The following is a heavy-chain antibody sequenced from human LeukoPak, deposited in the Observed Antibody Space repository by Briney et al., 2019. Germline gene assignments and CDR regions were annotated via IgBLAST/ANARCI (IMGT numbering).Heavy chain of an antibody. D-gene: IGHD3-22*01. CDR1: GGSISSGGYS. V-gene: IGHV4-61*08. J-gene: IGHJ3*02. CDR3: AREDSSGYYPSGAFDI. Sequence: PSETLSLTCAVSGGSISSGGYSWSWIRQPPGKGLEWIGYIYYSGSTNYNPSLKSRVTISVDTSKNQFSLKLSSVTAADTAVYYCAREDSSGYYPSGAFDIWGQGTMVTVSS. CDR2: IYYSGST.